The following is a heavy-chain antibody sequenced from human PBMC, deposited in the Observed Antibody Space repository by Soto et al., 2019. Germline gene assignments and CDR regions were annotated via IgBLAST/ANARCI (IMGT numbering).Heavy chain of an antibody. CDR1: GGSISSGGYF. J-gene: IGHJ3*02. CDR3: ARDILLWFGELLPRAHDAFDI. CDR2: INYSGST. V-gene: IGHV4-31*03. Sequence: QVQLQESGPGLVKPSQTLSLTCTVSGGSISSGGYFWSWIRQHPGKGLEWIGDINYSGSTYSNPSLKSRVTISVDTSKNQFSLKLSSVTAADTAVYYCARDILLWFGELLPRAHDAFDIWGQGTMVTVSS. D-gene: IGHD3-10*01.